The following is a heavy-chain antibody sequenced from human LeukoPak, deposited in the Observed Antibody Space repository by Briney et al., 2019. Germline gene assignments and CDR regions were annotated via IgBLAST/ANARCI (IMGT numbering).Heavy chain of an antibody. V-gene: IGHV4-31*03. CDR2: IYYNGNT. D-gene: IGHD6-19*01. Sequence: SQTLSLTCTVSGGSISSGGYYWSWIRQHPGKGLEWIGYIYYNGNTYYNPSLKSRVTISVDTSKKQFSLKLSSVTAADTAVYYCARGSGPDAFDIWGQGTMVTVSS. CDR3: ARGSGPDAFDI. CDR1: GGSISSGGYY. J-gene: IGHJ3*02.